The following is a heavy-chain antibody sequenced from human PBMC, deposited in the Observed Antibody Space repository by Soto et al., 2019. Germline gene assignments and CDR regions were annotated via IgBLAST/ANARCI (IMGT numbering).Heavy chain of an antibody. V-gene: IGHV1-3*01. J-gene: IGHJ4*02. CDR2: MNADNGNT. Sequence: QVQLVQSGAEVKKPGASVKVSCKASGYTFSGSVMHWVRQAPGQGLEWMGWMNADNGNTKYSQKFQGRVTMTWDTSASTAYMELSSLPSEHTAIYYCASVIDAPTATSLDYWGQGTLVTVSS. CDR3: ASVIDAPTATSLDY. CDR1: GYTFSGSV. D-gene: IGHD4-17*01.